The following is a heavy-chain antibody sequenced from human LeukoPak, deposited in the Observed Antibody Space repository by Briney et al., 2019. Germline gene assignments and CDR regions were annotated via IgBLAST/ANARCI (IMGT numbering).Heavy chain of an antibody. CDR3: AGRVWTKTRGLIGYFDY. D-gene: IGHD3-10*01. CDR1: GGSISRYH. CDR2: VSTGGT. J-gene: IGHJ4*02. V-gene: IGHV4-4*07. Sequence: NPSETLSLTCTVSGGSISRYHWSWIRQPAGKGLEWIGRVSTGGTDYNPSLKSRVIMSVDTSKSEFSLNLSSVTAADTAVYFCAGRVWTKTRGLIGYFDYWGQGILVTVSS.